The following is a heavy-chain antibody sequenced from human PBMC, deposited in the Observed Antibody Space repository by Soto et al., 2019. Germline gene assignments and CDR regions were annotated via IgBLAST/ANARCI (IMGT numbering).Heavy chain of an antibody. D-gene: IGHD6-19*01. J-gene: IGHJ6*02. Sequence: EVQLVETGGGLIQPGGSLSLSCAASGLTVRSNYMSWVRQAPGKGLEWVSLIFSGGSTYYADSVKGRFTISRDNSKNMVYLQMNSLRAEDTAVYYCAGEVGSGGWYYYYFGMDAWGQGTTVTVSS. V-gene: IGHV3-53*02. CDR2: IFSGGST. CDR3: AGEVGSGGWYYYYFGMDA. CDR1: GLTVRSNY.